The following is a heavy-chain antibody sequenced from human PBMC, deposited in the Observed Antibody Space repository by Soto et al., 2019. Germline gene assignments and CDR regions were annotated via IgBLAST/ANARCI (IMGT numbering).Heavy chain of an antibody. Sequence: ASVKFSCKASGDTFTTYDINWVRQATGHGLEWMGWINPNSGNIGYAQRFQGRVTMTRDTAIRTAYMEVSSLRSDDTAVYYCARGRASGSYYLLDYWGQGTLVTAPQ. CDR2: INPNSGNI. J-gene: IGHJ4*02. CDR3: ARGRASGSYYLLDY. CDR1: GDTFTTYD. V-gene: IGHV1-8*01. D-gene: IGHD3-10*01.